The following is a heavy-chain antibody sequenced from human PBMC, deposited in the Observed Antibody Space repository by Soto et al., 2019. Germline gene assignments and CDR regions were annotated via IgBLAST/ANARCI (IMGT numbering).Heavy chain of an antibody. CDR1: GGSISSYY. CDR2: IYTRGST. Sequence: ETLSLTCTVSGGSISSYYWGWIRQPAGKGLEWIGRIYTRGSTNYDPSLKTRVTLSADTSKNQFSLKLSSVTAADTAVYYCASDRYGDYVDDFDIWGQGTLVTVSS. J-gene: IGHJ3*02. D-gene: IGHD4-17*01. CDR3: ASDRYGDYVDDFDI. V-gene: IGHV4-4*07.